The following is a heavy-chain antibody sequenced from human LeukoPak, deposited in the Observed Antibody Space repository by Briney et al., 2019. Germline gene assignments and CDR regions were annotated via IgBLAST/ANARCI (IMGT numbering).Heavy chain of an antibody. CDR3: AKGYCSGGSCPNYYYYMDV. D-gene: IGHD2-15*01. J-gene: IGHJ6*03. Sequence: PGGSLRLSCAASGFTFSYYGMHWVRQAPGKGLEWVAFMRYDRTNKYYADSVKGRFTISRDNSKNTLFLQMDSLRVEDTADYYCAKGYCSGGSCPNYYYYMDVWGRGTTVPVSS. V-gene: IGHV3-30*02. CDR1: GFTFSYYG. CDR2: MRYDRTNK.